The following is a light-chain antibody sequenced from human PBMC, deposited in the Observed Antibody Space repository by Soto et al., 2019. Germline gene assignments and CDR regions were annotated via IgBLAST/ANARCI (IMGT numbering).Light chain of an antibody. Sequence: QSVLTQPASVSGSPGQSITISCTGTSSDVGGYNYVSWYQQHPGKAPKLMIYDVSNRPSGVSNRFSGSKSGNTASLTISGLQDEDEADYYCSSDTSSSSYVFGTGTKVTVL. CDR2: DVS. CDR1: SSDVGGYNY. CDR3: SSDTSSSSYV. J-gene: IGLJ1*01. V-gene: IGLV2-14*01.